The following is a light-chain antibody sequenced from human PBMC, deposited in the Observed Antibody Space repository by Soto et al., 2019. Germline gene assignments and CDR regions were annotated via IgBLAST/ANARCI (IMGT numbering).Light chain of an antibody. V-gene: IGLV1-40*01. Sequence: QSVLTQPPSVSGAPGQRVTISCTGSSSNIGAGYDVHWYQQLPGTAPKLLIYGNSNRPSGVPDRFSGSKSRTSASLAITGLQAEDEADYYCQSYDSSLAVFGGGTKLTVL. J-gene: IGLJ2*01. CDR3: QSYDSSLAV. CDR1: SSNIGAGYD. CDR2: GNS.